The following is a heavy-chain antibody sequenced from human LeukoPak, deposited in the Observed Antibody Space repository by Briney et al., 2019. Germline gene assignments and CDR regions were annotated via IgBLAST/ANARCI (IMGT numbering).Heavy chain of an antibody. CDR3: AKAEGYDILTGLDY. CDR2: IGASGGST. Sequence: GGSLRLSCATSEFTFSSYAMSWIRQAPVKGLEWVSGIGASGGSTYYADSVKGRFTISRDNSKNTLYLQMNSLRTEDTAVYYCAKAEGYDILTGLDYWGQGTLVTVSS. J-gene: IGHJ4*02. V-gene: IGHV3-23*01. CDR1: EFTFSSYA. D-gene: IGHD3-9*01.